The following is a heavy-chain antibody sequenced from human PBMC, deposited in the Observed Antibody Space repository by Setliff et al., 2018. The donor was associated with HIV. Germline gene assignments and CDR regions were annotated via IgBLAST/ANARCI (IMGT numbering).Heavy chain of an antibody. CDR1: GASIGSSGDY. Sequence: SETLSLTCTVSGASIGSSGDYWGWIRQPPGKGLEWVGSIATHFKSSLESRVTISLDASKNQISVKFSSVTASDTAIYYCGRHRPFAAFYVWGQGTMVTVSS. CDR2: IAT. CDR3: GRHRPFAAFYV. V-gene: IGHV4-39*01. J-gene: IGHJ3*01.